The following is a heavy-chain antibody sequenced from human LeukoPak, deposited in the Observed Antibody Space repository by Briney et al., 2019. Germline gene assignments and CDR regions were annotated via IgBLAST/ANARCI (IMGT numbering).Heavy chain of an antibody. J-gene: IGHJ4*02. CDR3: ARGSFTMVRGVIMSYFDY. CDR1: GGTFSSYA. Sequence: SVKVSCKASGGTFSSYAISWVRQAPGQGLEWMGGIIPIFGTANYAQKFQGRVTITADESTSTAYMELSSLRSEDTAVYYCARGSFTMVRGVIMSYFDYWGQGTLVTVSS. V-gene: IGHV1-69*13. CDR2: IIPIFGTA. D-gene: IGHD3-10*01.